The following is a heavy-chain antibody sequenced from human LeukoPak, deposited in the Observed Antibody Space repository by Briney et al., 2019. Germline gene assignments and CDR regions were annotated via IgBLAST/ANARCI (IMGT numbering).Heavy chain of an antibody. D-gene: IGHD4-17*01. J-gene: IGHJ5*02. CDR3: ARDQPLTYGDRGLRGWFDP. CDR1: GYSINNNYY. Sequence: PSETLSLTCTVSGYSINNNYYWDWVRQPPGKGLEWIGYIYYSGSTNYNPSLKSRVTISVDTSKNQFSLKLSSVTAADTAVYYCARDQPLTYGDRGLRGWFDPWGQGTLVTVSS. V-gene: IGHV4-59*01. CDR2: IYYSGST.